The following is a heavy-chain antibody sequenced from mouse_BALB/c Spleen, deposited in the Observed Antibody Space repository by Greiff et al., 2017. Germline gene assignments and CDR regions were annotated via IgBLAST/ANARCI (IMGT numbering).Heavy chain of an antibody. D-gene: IGHD1-1*01. CDR2: ISYSGST. J-gene: IGHJ4*01. CDR1: GYSITSDYA. V-gene: IGHV3-2*02. Sequence: DVKLVESGPGLVKPSQSLSLTCTVTGYSITSDYAWNWIRQFPGNKLEWMGYISYSGSTSYNPSLKSRISITRDTSKNQFFLQLNSVTTEDTATYYCARSITTVVATEAMDYWGQGTSVTVSS. CDR3: ARSITTVVATEAMDY.